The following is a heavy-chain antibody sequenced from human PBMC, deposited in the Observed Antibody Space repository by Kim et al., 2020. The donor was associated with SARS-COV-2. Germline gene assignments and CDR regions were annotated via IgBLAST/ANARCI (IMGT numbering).Heavy chain of an antibody. Sequence: GGSLRLSCAASGFTFSSYAMSWVRQAPGKGLEWVSAISGSGGSTYYADSVKGRFTISRDNSKNTLYLQMNSLRAEDTAVYYCAKDARGVIWGVIDNWFDPWGQGTLVTVSS. CDR1: GFTFSSYA. CDR3: AKDARGVIWGVIDNWFDP. V-gene: IGHV3-23*01. D-gene: IGHD3-10*01. CDR2: ISGSGGST. J-gene: IGHJ5*02.